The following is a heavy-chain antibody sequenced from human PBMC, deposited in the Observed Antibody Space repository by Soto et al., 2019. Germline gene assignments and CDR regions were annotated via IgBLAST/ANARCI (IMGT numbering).Heavy chain of an antibody. CDR1: GFTFSTYN. D-gene: IGHD1-26*01. CDR2: ISSSSSYI. V-gene: IGHV3-21*01. J-gene: IGHJ4*02. Sequence: SGGSLRLSCAASGFTFSTYNMNWVRRAPGKGLEWVSSISSSSSYIYYADSVKGRFTISRDNAKNSLYLQMNSLRAEDTAVYYCAYDSGSYSHFDYWGQGTLVTVSS. CDR3: AYDSGSYSHFDY.